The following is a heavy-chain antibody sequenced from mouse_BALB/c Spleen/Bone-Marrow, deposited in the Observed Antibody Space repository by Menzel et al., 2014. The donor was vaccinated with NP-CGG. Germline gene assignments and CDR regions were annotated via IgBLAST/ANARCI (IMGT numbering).Heavy chain of an antibody. J-gene: IGHJ1*01. V-gene: IGHV1-9*01. D-gene: IGHD2-1*01. Sequence: VQLVESGAELMKPGASVKISCKATGYTFRSHWIEWVKRRPGHGLEWIGEILPGSGSTYYNEKFKGKATFTADTSSNTAYMQLSSLTSEDSAVYYCARGGNFLWYFDVWGAGTTVTVSS. CDR1: GYTFRSHW. CDR2: ILPGSGST. CDR3: ARGGNFLWYFDV.